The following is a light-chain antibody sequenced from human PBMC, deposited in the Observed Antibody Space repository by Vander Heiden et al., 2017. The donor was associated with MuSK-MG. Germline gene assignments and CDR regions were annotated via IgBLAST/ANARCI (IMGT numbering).Light chain of an antibody. V-gene: IGLV3-1*01. J-gene: IGLJ2*01. CDR1: KLGDKY. Sequence: SYELTQPPSVSVSPGQTASLTCSGDKLGDKYACWYQQKPGQSPVLVIYQDSKRPSGIPERFSGSNSGNTATLTNSGTQAMDEADYCCQAWDSSIVVFGGGTKLTVL. CDR2: QDS. CDR3: QAWDSSIVV.